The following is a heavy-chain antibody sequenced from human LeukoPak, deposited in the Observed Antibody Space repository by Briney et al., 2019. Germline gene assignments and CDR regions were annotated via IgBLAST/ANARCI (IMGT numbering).Heavy chain of an antibody. CDR2: ITSDGSNK. D-gene: IGHD5-18*01. CDR1: GFTFSSYA. CDR3: ARESGALRGYSYGH. Sequence: GGSLRLSCAASGFTFSSYAMHWVSQAPGRGLEWVAVITSDGSNKHYGDSVKGRFTISRDNSKNTLYLQMNSLRAEDTALYYCARESGALRGYSYGHWGQGTLVTVSS. V-gene: IGHV3-30*04. J-gene: IGHJ4*02.